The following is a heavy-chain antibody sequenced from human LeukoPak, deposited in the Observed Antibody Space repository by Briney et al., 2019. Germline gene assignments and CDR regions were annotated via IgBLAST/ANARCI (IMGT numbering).Heavy chain of an antibody. CDR1: GVTFSSYA. CDR3: AKDWEYSSGWYDY. Sequence: GGSLRLSCAASGVTFSSYAMSWVRQAPGKGLEWVSAISGSGGSTYYADSVKGRFTISRDNSKNTLYLQMNSLRAEDTAVYYCAKDWEYSSGWYDYWGQGTLVTVSS. V-gene: IGHV3-23*01. CDR2: ISGSGGST. D-gene: IGHD6-19*01. J-gene: IGHJ4*02.